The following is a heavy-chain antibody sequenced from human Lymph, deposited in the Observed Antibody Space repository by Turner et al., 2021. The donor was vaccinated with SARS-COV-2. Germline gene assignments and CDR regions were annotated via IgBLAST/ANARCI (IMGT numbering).Heavy chain of an antibody. J-gene: IGHJ4*02. Sequence: QVQLQESGPGLVKPSGTLSLTCAVSGGSISSTNWWSWVSQPPGKGLEWIGEIYHSGSTNYNPSLKSRVSISVDKSKNQFSLKLSSVTAADTAVYYFATKDWSGGSCEYFDYWGQGTLVTVSS. CDR3: ATKDWSGGSCEYFDY. CDR2: IYHSGST. D-gene: IGHD2-15*01. CDR1: GGSISSTNW. V-gene: IGHV4-4*02.